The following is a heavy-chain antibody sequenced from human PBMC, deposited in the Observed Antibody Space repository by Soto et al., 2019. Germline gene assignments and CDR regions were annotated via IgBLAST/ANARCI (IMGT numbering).Heavy chain of an antibody. CDR3: ARGGGYHFGIDY. V-gene: IGHV4-59*01. CDR1: VDSIRGFY. Sequence: SETLSLTCTFSVDSIRGFYWSWIRQPPGKGLEWIGYIYSSGYTNYNPSLKNRGTISVDTPKKQFFLNLRSVTAADTALYYCARGGGYHFGIDYWGRGIRVTVSS. J-gene: IGHJ4*02. D-gene: IGHD5-12*01. CDR2: IYSSGYT.